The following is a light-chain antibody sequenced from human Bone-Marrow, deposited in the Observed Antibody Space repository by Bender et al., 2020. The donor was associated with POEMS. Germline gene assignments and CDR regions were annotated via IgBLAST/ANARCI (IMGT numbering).Light chain of an antibody. V-gene: IGLV3-1*01. J-gene: IGLJ2*01. CDR3: QAWDTYSVI. CDR2: QDT. CDR1: DLGDKY. Sequence: SYEVTQPPSVSVSPGQTASITCSGDDLGDKYVAWYQQKPGQSPVLVIYQDTKRPSGSPERFSGSNSGNTATLTISGTQAMDEADYYCQAWDTYSVIFGGGTKLTVL.